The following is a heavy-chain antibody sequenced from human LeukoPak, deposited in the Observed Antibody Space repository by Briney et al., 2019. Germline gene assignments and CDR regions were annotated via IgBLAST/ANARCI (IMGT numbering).Heavy chain of an antibody. D-gene: IGHD6-6*01. CDR2: ISGSGGST. CDR1: GFTFSSYA. CDR3: AVEYSSSLLGDS. Sequence: PGGSLRLSCAASGFTFSSYAMGWVRQAPGKGLEWVSAISGSGGSTYYADSVKGRFTISRDNAKNSLYLQMNSLRAEDTAVYYCAVEYSSSLLGDSWGQGTLVTVSS. J-gene: IGHJ4*02. V-gene: IGHV3-23*01.